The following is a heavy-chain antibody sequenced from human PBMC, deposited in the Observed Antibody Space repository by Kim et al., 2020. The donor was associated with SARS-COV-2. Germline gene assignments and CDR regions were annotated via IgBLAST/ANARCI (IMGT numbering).Heavy chain of an antibody. CDR2: TTRSGDGS. D-gene: IGHD1-26*01. Sequence: GGSLRLSCTGSGFIFSDYAIHWVRRAPGKGLESVSATTRSGDGSFYADSVEGRFTISRDNSKSTLYLQMNSLRLEDTSMYYCVRYGRSYGAVLWGQGTLVMVSS. CDR1: GFIFSDYA. J-gene: IGHJ4*02. CDR3: VRYGRSYGAVL. V-gene: IGHV3-64D*06.